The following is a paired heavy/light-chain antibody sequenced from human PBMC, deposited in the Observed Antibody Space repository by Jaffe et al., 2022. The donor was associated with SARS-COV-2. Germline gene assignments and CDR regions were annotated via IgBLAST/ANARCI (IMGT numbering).Light chain of an antibody. V-gene: IGKV2D-29*02. CDR1: QSLVHSDGKTY. CDR2: EVS. Sequence: DIVMTQTPLSLSVTPGQPASISCKSSQSLVHSDGKTYLSWFLQKPGQSPQLLIYEVSNRFSGVPDRFSGSGSGTDFTLKISRVEAEDVGVYYCMQSMQLPLTFGGGTKVEIK. J-gene: IGKJ4*01. CDR3: MQSMQLPLT.
Heavy chain of an antibody. CDR2: MNPNSGNT. CDR1: GYTFTSFD. D-gene: IGHD4-17*01. Sequence: QVQLVQSGAEVKKPGASVKVSCKASGYTFTSFDINWVRQATGQGLEWVGWMNPNSGNTDYAQKFQGRVTMTRNTSISTAYMELSSLRSEDTAVYYCARVGHHGDYVYYYYQYMDVWGKGTTVTVSS. CDR3: ARVGHHGDYVYYYYQYMDV. V-gene: IGHV1-8*01. J-gene: IGHJ6*03.